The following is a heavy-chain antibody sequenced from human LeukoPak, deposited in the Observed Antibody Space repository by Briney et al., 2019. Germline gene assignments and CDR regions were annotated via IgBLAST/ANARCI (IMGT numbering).Heavy chain of an antibody. D-gene: IGHD5-12*01. CDR1: GYTFTDHY. CDR2: VDPEDGKT. J-gene: IGHJ4*02. Sequence: ASVKVSCKVSGYTFTDHYLHWVQQAPGKGLEWVGLVDPEDGKTTYAEKFQGRVTITADTSTATAYMELSSLGSEDTAAYYCATGIIATTRVDYWGQGTLVTVSS. CDR3: ATGIIATTRVDY. V-gene: IGHV1-69-2*01.